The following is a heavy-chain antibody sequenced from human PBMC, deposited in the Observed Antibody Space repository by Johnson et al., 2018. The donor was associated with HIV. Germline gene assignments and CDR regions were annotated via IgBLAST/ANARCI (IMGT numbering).Heavy chain of an antibody. J-gene: IGHJ3*02. CDR1: GFTFSSYG. CDR2: IRYDGSNK. D-gene: IGHD6-13*01. Sequence: HVQLVESGGGLVQPGGSLRLSCAASGFTFSSYGMHWVRQAPGKGLEWVAFIRYDGSNKYYADSVKGRFTISRDNSKNTLYLQMNSLRAEDTAVYCCAKDWGIAAAGTDAFDIWVQGTMVTVSS. V-gene: IGHV3-30*02. CDR3: AKDWGIAAAGTDAFDI.